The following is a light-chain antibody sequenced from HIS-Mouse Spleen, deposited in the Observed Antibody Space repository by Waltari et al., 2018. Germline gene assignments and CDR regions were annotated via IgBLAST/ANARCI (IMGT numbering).Light chain of an antibody. CDR1: SSDVGGYNY. CDR2: DVS. CDR3: SSYTSSSFWV. V-gene: IGLV2-14*03. J-gene: IGLJ3*02. Sequence: QSALTQPASVSGSPGQSITISCTGTSSDVGGYNYVSWYQQHPGKAPKLMIYDVSNRPSGVSNRFSSSKSGNTASLTISGLQAEDEADYYCSSYTSSSFWVFGGGTKLTVL.